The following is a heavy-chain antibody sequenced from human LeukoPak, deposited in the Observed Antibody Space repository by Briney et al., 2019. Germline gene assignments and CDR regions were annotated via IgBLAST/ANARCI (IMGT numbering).Heavy chain of an antibody. CDR3: ANDWRSGPGDVPFDY. D-gene: IGHD3-3*01. J-gene: IGHJ4*02. Sequence: GGSLRLSCAASGFTFDDYGMSWVRQAPGKGLEWVSGINWNAGSTGYADSVKGRFTISRDNSKNTLYLQMNDLRAEDTAVYYCANDWRSGPGDVPFDYWGQGTLVTVSS. V-gene: IGHV3-20*04. CDR2: INWNAGST. CDR1: GFTFDDYG.